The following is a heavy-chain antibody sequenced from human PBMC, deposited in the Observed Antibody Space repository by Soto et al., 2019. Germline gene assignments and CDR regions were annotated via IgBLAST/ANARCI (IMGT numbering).Heavy chain of an antibody. CDR3: ERDRRIQLWLSLDY. V-gene: IGHV1-69*08. CDR2: IIPILGIA. J-gene: IGHJ4*02. D-gene: IGHD5-18*01. CDR1: GGTFSSYT. Sequence: QVQLVQSGAEVKKPGSSVKVSCKASGGTFSSYTISWVRQAPGQGLAWRGRIIPILGIANYAQKFQGRVPITADKATSTAYMELSSLRSEDTAVYYCERDRRIQLWLSLDYWGQGTLVTVSS.